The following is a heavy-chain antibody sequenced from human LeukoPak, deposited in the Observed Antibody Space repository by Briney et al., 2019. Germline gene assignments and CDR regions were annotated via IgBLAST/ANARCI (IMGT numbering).Heavy chain of an antibody. D-gene: IGHD6-6*01. CDR3: ARLVSQNWFDP. Sequence: TSETLSLTCTVSGGSISSYYWSWIRQPPGKGLEWIGYIYYSGSTNYNPSLKSRVTISVDTSKNQFSLKLSSVTAADTAVYYCARLVSQNWFDPWGQGTLVTVSS. V-gene: IGHV4-59*12. CDR2: IYYSGST. CDR1: GGSISSYY. J-gene: IGHJ5*02.